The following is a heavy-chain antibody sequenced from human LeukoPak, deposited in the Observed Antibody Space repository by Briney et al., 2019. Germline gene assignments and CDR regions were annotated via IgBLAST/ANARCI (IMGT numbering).Heavy chain of an antibody. CDR2: IRNDGSSK. J-gene: IGHJ4*02. CDR3: SKDVVAAQYFDY. Sequence: GGSLRLSCKASGFRFRTYGMPWVRQAPGKGLEWVTFIRNDGSSKYYVDSVKGRFTVSRDNSKNTLYLQMSSLRDEDTAVYYCSKDVVAAQYFDYWGQGILVTVSS. D-gene: IGHD2-15*01. CDR1: GFRFRTYG. V-gene: IGHV3-30*02.